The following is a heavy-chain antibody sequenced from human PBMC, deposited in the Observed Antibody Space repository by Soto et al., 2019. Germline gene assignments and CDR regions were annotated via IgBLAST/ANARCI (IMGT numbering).Heavy chain of an antibody. CDR3: TTARFDSYGPYGMDV. J-gene: IGHJ6*02. V-gene: IGHV3-15*07. CDR2: IKSKTDGGTT. Sequence: GGSLRLSCAASGFSFSNAWMNWVRLAPGKGLEWVGRIKSKTDGGTTDYAAPVKGRFTISRDDSKSTLYLQMNSLKTEDTAVYYCTTARFDSYGPYGMDVWGQGTTVTVSS. D-gene: IGHD5-18*01. CDR1: GFSFSNAW.